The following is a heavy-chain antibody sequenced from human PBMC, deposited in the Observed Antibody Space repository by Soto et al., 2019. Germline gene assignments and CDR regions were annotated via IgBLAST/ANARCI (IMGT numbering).Heavy chain of an antibody. CDR3: AREGFSGYEALDY. CDR1: GGPIRSYY. CDR2: IAYTGIT. J-gene: IGHJ4*02. D-gene: IGHD5-12*01. Sequence: QVHLQESGPGLLKPSETLSLTCGVSGGPIRSYYLSWVRQAPGKGLEWIAYIAYTGITGYNPALRSRVTISGDTSQNLFSLKVTSVTAADTAVYYCAREGFSGYEALDYWGQGILVTVSS. V-gene: IGHV4-59*01.